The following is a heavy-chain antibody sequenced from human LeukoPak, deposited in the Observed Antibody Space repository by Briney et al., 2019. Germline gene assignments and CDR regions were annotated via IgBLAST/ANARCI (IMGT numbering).Heavy chain of an antibody. J-gene: IGHJ4*02. Sequence: SVTVSCTASGGTFSSYAISWVLQAPGQGLEWMGGIIPIFGTANYAQKFQGRVTITTDESTSTAYMELSSLRSEDTAVYYCASYYDSSGAPFDYWGQGTLVTVSS. CDR1: GGTFSSYA. CDR2: IIPIFGTA. CDR3: ASYYDSSGAPFDY. V-gene: IGHV1-69*05. D-gene: IGHD3-22*01.